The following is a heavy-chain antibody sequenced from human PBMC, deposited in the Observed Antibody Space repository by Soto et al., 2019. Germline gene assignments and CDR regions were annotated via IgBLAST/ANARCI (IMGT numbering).Heavy chain of an antibody. D-gene: IGHD4-17*01. CDR2: ITSSSSSI. CDR1: GFTFSAYN. CDR3: ASHYGDNCWFDP. V-gene: IGHV3-21*06. J-gene: IGHJ5*02. Sequence: EVQLVESGGGLVKPGGSLRLSCAASGFTFSAYNMNWVRQPPGKGLEWVSSITSSSSSIYYADSLKGRFTISRDNAKNSLYLQMNSLRAEDTAVYYCASHYGDNCWFDPWGQGTLVTVSS.